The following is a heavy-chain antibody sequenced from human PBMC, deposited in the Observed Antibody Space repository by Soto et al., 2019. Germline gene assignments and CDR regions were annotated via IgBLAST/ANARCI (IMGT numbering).Heavy chain of an antibody. Sequence: GSLRLSCAASGFTVSSNYMSWVRQAPGKGLEWVSVIYSGGSTYYADSVKGRFTISRDNSKNTLYLQMNSLRAEDTAVYYCARDFVRDIVVVPAAEPDAFDIWGQGTLVTVSS. V-gene: IGHV3-66*01. J-gene: IGHJ3*02. CDR1: GFTVSSNY. CDR2: IYSGGST. CDR3: ARDFVRDIVVVPAAEPDAFDI. D-gene: IGHD2-2*01.